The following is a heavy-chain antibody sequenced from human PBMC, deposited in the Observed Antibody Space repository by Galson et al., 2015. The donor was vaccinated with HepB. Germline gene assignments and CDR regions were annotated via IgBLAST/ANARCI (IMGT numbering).Heavy chain of an antibody. Sequence: SVKVSCKASGGAFSSYTISWMRQAPGQGLEWKGRIIPVLDMTEYSQRFQDRVSITADKSTSTAYMELSSLKSADTAVYFCARDRWRGGEFFDIWGQGTKVTVSS. J-gene: IGHJ3*02. V-gene: IGHV1-69*04. CDR1: GGAFSSYT. D-gene: IGHD2-15*01. CDR3: ARDRWRGGEFFDI. CDR2: IIPVLDMT.